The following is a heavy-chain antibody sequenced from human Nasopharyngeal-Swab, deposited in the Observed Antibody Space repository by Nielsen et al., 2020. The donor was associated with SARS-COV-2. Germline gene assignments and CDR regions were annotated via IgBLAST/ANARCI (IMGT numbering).Heavy chain of an antibody. V-gene: IGHV3-30*04. CDR3: AKDSYSSSWGPHWYFDL. CDR1: GFTFSSYA. CDR2: ISYDGSNK. Sequence: GESLKISCAASGFTFSSYAMHWVRQAPGKGLEWVAVISYDGSNKYYADSVKGRFTISRDNSKNTLYLQMNSLRAEDTALYYCAKDSYSSSWGPHWYFDLWGRGTLVTVSS. J-gene: IGHJ2*01. D-gene: IGHD6-13*01.